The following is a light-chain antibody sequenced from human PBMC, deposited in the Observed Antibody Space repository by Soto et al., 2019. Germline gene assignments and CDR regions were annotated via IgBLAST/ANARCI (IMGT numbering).Light chain of an antibody. CDR1: QSVSSSY. J-gene: IGKJ1*01. CDR3: QQYDNLWT. Sequence: EIVLTQSPGTLSLSPGERATLSCRASQSVSSSYLAWYQQKPGQAPRLLIYDASSRATGIPDRFSGSGSGTDFTLTISRLEPEAVAVYYCQQYDNLWTFGQGTKVEIK. V-gene: IGKV3-20*01. CDR2: DAS.